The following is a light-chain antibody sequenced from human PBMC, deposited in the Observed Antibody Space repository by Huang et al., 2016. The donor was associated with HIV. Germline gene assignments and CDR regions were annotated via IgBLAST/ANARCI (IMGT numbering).Light chain of an antibody. CDR1: QDIDNY. Sequence: IVLTQSPATLSWYPGERVTLACKASQDIDNYLAWYQQKLGQAPRLLIYDASNRATGIPVRFSGSGSGTDFTLSISSLESDDFAVYFCQQRFNGVTFGGGTKVEV. V-gene: IGKV3-11*01. CDR2: DAS. CDR3: QQRFNGVT. J-gene: IGKJ4*01.